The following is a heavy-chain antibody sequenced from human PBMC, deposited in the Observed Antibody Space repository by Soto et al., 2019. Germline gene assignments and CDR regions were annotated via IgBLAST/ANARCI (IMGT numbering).Heavy chain of an antibody. J-gene: IGHJ4*02. Sequence: GGSLRLSCAASGFTFSSYAMSWVRQAPGKGLEWVSAISGSGGSTYYADSVKGRFTISRDNSKNTLYLQMNSLRAEDTAVYYCAKRDRYYDYVWGSYRYPDYWGQGTLVTVSS. D-gene: IGHD3-16*02. CDR1: GFTFSSYA. CDR2: ISGSGGST. V-gene: IGHV3-23*01. CDR3: AKRDRYYDYVWGSYRYPDY.